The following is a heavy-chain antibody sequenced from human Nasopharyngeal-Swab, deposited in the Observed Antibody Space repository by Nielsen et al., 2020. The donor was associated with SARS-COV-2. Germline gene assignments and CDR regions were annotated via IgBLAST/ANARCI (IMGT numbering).Heavy chain of an antibody. J-gene: IGHJ3*02. Sequence: SETLSLTCTVSGGSISSYYGSWTRQPRGKGLEWIGYIYYSGSANYNPSLKSRVTISVDTSKNQFSLKLSSVTAADTAVYYCARRAFGYCSGGSCQNAFDIWGQGTMVTVSS. CDR2: IYYSGSA. V-gene: IGHV4-59*01. D-gene: IGHD2-15*01. CDR1: GGSISSYY. CDR3: ARRAFGYCSGGSCQNAFDI.